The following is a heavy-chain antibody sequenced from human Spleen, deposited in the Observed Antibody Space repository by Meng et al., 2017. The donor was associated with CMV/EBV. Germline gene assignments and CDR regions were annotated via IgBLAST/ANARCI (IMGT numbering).Heavy chain of an antibody. CDR1: GYTFTGYY. J-gene: IGHJ4*02. CDR3: AREAGGQLLGD. V-gene: IGHV1-46*01. D-gene: IGHD2-2*01. Sequence: QVQLVQSGAEVKKPGASVKVSCKASGYTFTGYYMHWVRQAPGQGLEWMGIINPSGGSTSYAQKFQGRVTMTRDTSTSTVYMELSSLRSEDTAVYYCAREAGGQLLGDWGQGTLVTVSS. CDR2: INPSGGST.